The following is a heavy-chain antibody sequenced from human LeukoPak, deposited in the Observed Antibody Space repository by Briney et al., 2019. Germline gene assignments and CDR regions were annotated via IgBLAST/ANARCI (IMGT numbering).Heavy chain of an antibody. Sequence: GGSLRLSCAASGFTVSRDYMSWVRQAPGKGLEWVSVIYGGGTTHYADSVRGRFTISRDNSKNTLYLQMNSLRADDTAVYYCARAIQVGGYFDYWGQGTLVTVSS. CDR2: IYGGGTT. J-gene: IGHJ4*02. CDR1: GFTVSRDY. CDR3: ARAIQVGGYFDY. D-gene: IGHD2-15*01. V-gene: IGHV3-53*01.